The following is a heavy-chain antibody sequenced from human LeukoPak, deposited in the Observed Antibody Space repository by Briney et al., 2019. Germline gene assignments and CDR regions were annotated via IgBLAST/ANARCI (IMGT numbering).Heavy chain of an antibody. CDR1: GGSISSGRYY. Sequence: SETLSLTCTVSGGSISSGRYYWSWIRQPAGKGLEWIGRIYTSGSTNYNPSLKSRVTISVDTSKNQFSLKLSSVTAADTAVYYCARDLLRAFDYWGQGTLVTVSS. CDR3: ARDLLRAFDY. D-gene: IGHD1-26*01. V-gene: IGHV4-61*02. CDR2: IYTSGST. J-gene: IGHJ4*02.